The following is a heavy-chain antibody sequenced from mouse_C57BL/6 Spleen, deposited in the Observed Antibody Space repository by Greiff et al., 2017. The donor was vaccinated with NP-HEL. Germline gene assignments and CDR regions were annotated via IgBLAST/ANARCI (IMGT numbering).Heavy chain of an antibody. D-gene: IGHD2-3*01. CDR2: INYDGSST. CDR3: ARVGYYGAMDY. Sequence: EVMLVESEGGLVQPGSSMKLSCTASGFTFSDYYMAWVRQVPEKGLEWVANINYDGSSTYYLDSLKSRFIISRDNAKNILYLQMSSLKSEDTATYYCARVGYYGAMDYWGQGTSVTVSS. J-gene: IGHJ4*01. V-gene: IGHV5-16*01. CDR1: GFTFSDYY.